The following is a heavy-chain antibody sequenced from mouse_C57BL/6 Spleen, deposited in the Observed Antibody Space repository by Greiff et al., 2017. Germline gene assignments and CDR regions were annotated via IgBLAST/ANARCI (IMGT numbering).Heavy chain of an antibody. J-gene: IGHJ3*01. D-gene: IGHD2-4*01. V-gene: IGHV1-54*01. Sequence: QVQLQQSGAELVRPGTSVKVSCKASGYAFTNYLIEWVKQRPGQGLEWIGVINPGSGGPNYNEKFKGKATLTADKSSSNAYMQLSSLTSEDSAVYYCARSDDYETWFAYWGQGTLVTVSA. CDR1: GYAFTNYL. CDR2: INPGSGGP. CDR3: ARSDDYETWFAY.